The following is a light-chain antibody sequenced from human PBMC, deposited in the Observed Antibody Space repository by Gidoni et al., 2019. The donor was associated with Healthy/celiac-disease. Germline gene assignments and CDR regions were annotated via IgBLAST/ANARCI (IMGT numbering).Light chain of an antibody. V-gene: IGLV1-40*01. CDR1: SSNIGAGYE. CDR3: QSYDSSLSGPVV. J-gene: IGLJ2*01. CDR2: GNS. Sequence: QSVLPPPPSVSGAPGQRVTISCTGSSSNIGAGYEVHWYQQLPGTAPKLLIYGNSNRPSGVPDRFSGSKSGTSASLAITGLQAEDEADYYCQSYDSSLSGPVVFGGGTKLTVL.